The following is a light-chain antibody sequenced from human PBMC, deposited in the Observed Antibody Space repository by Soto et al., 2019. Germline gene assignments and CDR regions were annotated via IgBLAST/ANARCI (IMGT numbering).Light chain of an antibody. CDR2: DAS. V-gene: IGKV3-11*01. Sequence: EIVLTQSPATLSLSPGERATLSCRASQSVSSYLAWYQQKPGQAPRLLIYDASNRATGIPARFSGSGSGTDFTLTISSLEPEDFAVYYCQQRSNWLPITFGQGTRRRL. CDR1: QSVSSY. J-gene: IGKJ5*01. CDR3: QQRSNWLPIT.